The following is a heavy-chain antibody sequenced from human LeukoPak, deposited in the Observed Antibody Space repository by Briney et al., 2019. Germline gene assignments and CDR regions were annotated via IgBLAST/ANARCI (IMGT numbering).Heavy chain of an antibody. CDR1: GFTFSSYA. D-gene: IGHD6-19*01. CDR3: ARRRWLASYYFDY. CDR2: ISGSGGST. Sequence: SGGSLRLSCAASGFTFSSYAMSWVRQAPGKGLEWVSAISGSGGSTYYADSVKGRFTISRDNSKNTLYLQMNSLRAEDTAVYYCARRRWLASYYFDYWGQGTLVTVSS. J-gene: IGHJ4*02. V-gene: IGHV3-23*01.